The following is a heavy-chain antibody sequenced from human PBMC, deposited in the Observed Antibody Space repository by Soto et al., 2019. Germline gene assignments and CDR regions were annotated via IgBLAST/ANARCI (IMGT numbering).Heavy chain of an antibody. CDR1: GFTFSSYG. J-gene: IGHJ4*02. Sequence: QVPLVESGGGVVQPGRSLRLSFAASGFTFSSYGMHWVRQAPGKGLEWVAVIWYDGSNKYYADSVKGRFTISRDNSKNTLYLQMNSLRAEDTAVYYCAREYYYDSTVGYWGQGTLVTVSS. CDR3: AREYYYDSTVGY. V-gene: IGHV3-33*01. CDR2: IWYDGSNK. D-gene: IGHD3-22*01.